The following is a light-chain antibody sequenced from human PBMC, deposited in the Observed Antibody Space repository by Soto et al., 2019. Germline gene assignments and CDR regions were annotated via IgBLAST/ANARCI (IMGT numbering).Light chain of an antibody. CDR1: TSDVGGYNY. CDR3: LSKTSTISYV. CDR2: EVS. J-gene: IGLJ1*01. Sequence: ALTQPASLSGSPGQSIAISCTGTTSDVGGYNYVSWYQQHPCKVPKLLIHEVSNRPSGVSNRFSGSKSGNTASLTISGLQAEDEADYYCLSKTSTISYVFGTGTKVTVL. V-gene: IGLV2-14*01.